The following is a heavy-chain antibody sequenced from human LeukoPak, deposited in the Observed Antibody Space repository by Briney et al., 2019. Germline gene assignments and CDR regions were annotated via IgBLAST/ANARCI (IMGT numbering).Heavy chain of an antibody. CDR2: ISSSSTI. V-gene: IGHV3-48*02. Sequence: PGGSLRLSCAASGFTFSSYAMTWVRQAPGKGLEWVSYISSSSTIYYADSVKGRFTISRDNAKNSLYLQMNSLRDEDTAVYYCARDLNSSWPYYYYGMDVWGQGTTVTVSS. CDR3: ARDLNSSWPYYYYGMDV. J-gene: IGHJ6*02. CDR1: GFTFSSYA. D-gene: IGHD6-13*01.